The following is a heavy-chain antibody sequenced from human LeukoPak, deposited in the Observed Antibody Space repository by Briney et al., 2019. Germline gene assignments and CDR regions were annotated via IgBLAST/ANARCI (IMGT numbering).Heavy chain of an antibody. D-gene: IGHD6-19*01. CDR3: ARGYSSGYSEFDY. V-gene: IGHV4-30-2*01. CDR2: IYHSGST. J-gene: IGHJ4*02. Sequence: SETLSLTCAVSGGSISIGGYSWSWIRQPPGKGLEWIGYIYHSGSTYYNPSLKSRVTISVDRSKNQFSLKLSSVTAADTAVYYCARGYSSGYSEFDYWGQGTLVTVSS. CDR1: GGSISIGGYS.